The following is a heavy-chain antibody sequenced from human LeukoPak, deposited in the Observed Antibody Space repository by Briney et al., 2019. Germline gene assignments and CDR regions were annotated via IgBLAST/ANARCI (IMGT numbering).Heavy chain of an antibody. D-gene: IGHD1-26*01. CDR1: GGSISSYY. CDR2: IYYSGST. CDR3: VRGGIVGTTARIPLFDY. Sequence: SETLSLTCTVSGGSISSYYWSWVRQPPGKGLEWIGYIYYSGSTNYNPSLKSRVTMSVDTSKNQFSLKLSSVTAADTAVYYCVRGGIVGTTARIPLFDYWGQGTLVTVPS. V-gene: IGHV4-59*01. J-gene: IGHJ4*02.